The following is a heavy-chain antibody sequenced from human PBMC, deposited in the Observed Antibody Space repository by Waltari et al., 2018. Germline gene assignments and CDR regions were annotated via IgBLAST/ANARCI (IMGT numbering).Heavy chain of an antibody. Sequence: QLQLQESGPGLVKPSETLSLTCTVSGGSISSRSYYWGWVRPPPGKGLEWIGSIYYSGSTYYNPSLKSRVTISVDTSKNQFSLKLSSVTAADTAVYYCASEGLNGSGVATYYWGQGTLVTVSS. V-gene: IGHV4-39*01. CDR2: IYYSGST. D-gene: IGHD3-10*01. J-gene: IGHJ4*02. CDR3: ASEGLNGSGVATYY. CDR1: GGSISSRSYY.